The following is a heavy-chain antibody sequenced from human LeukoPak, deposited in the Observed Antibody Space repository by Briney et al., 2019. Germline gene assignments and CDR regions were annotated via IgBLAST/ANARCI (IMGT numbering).Heavy chain of an antibody. D-gene: IGHD3-9*01. CDR3: ARAPYYDILTGYYRYYFDY. J-gene: IGHJ4*02. Sequence: GASVKVSCKASGYTFTSYGISWVRQAPGQGLEWMGWISAYNGNTNYAQKLQGRVTMTTDTSMSTAYMELRSLRSDDTAVYYCARAPYYDILTGYYRYYFDYWGQGTLVTVSS. CDR1: GYTFTSYG. CDR2: ISAYNGNT. V-gene: IGHV1-18*01.